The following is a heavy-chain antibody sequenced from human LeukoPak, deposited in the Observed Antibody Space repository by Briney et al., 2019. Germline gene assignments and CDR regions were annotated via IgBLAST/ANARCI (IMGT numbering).Heavy chain of an antibody. CDR1: GGSISSSSYY. Sequence: PSETLSLTCTVSGGSISSSSYYWGWIRQPPGKGLEWIGSIYYSGSTYYNPSLKSRVTISVDTSKNQFSPKLSSVTAADTAVYYCARRDSSGWNWFDPWGQGTLVTVSS. D-gene: IGHD6-19*01. CDR3: ARRDSSGWNWFDP. V-gene: IGHV4-39*01. CDR2: IYYSGST. J-gene: IGHJ5*02.